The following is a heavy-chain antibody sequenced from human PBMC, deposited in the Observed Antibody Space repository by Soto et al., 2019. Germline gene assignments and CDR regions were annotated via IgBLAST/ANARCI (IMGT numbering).Heavy chain of an antibody. V-gene: IGHV3-13*01. CDR2: IGTAGDT. J-gene: IGHJ4*02. D-gene: IGHD6-13*01. CDR1: GFTFSGFD. Sequence: GGSLRLSCEASGFTFSGFDIHWVRQPTGKGLEWVSSIGTAGDTYYAVSVKGRFTISRDNAKNSLSLQMNSLRAGDMAVYFCAKSQEIGTHFFDSWGQGTQVTVSS. CDR3: AKSQEIGTHFFDS.